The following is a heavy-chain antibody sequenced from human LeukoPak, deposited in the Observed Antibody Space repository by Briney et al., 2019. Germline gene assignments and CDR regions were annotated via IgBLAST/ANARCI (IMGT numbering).Heavy chain of an antibody. Sequence: GGSLSLSCAASGFTFNNYAMHWVRQAPGKGLEWVSGISWNSGNIDYADSVKGRFTISRDNAKNSLYLQMNSLRAEDTALYYCAKECGGSCYSCFDYWGQGTLVTVSS. CDR2: ISWNSGNI. D-gene: IGHD2-15*01. CDR1: GFTFNNYA. V-gene: IGHV3-9*01. J-gene: IGHJ4*02. CDR3: AKECGGSCYSCFDY.